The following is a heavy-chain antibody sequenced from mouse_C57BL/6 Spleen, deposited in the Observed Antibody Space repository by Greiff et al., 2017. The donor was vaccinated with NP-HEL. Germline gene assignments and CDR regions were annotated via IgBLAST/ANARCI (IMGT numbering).Heavy chain of an antibody. CDR3: ARRVDYDYFDY. J-gene: IGHJ2*01. CDR1: GYSFTSYY. CDR2: IYPGSGNT. D-gene: IGHD2-4*01. Sequence: VQLQQSGPELVKPGASVKISCKASGYSFTSYYIHWVKQRPGQGLEWIGWIYPGSGNTKYNEKFKGKATLTADTSSSTAYMQLSSLTSEDSAVYYCARRVDYDYFDYWGQGTTLTVSS. V-gene: IGHV1-66*01.